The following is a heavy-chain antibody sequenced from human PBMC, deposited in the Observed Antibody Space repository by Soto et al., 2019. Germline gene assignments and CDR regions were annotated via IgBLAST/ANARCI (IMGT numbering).Heavy chain of an antibody. CDR1: GYTFTTYD. J-gene: IGHJ6*02. CDR3: AKDRSSGSPYYGMDF. V-gene: IGHV1-8*01. CDR2: MSPNSGNT. Sequence: ASVKVSCKASGYTFTTYDINWVRQATGQGLEWMGWMSPNSGNTGYAQNFQGRVTMTRDTSISTAYMELSSLRSDDTAVYYCAKDRSSGSPYYGMDFWGQGTMVTVSS. D-gene: IGHD3-10*01.